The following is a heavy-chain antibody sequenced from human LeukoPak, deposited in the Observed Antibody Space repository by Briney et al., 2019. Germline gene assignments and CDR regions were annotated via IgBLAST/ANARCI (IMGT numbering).Heavy chain of an antibody. D-gene: IGHD3-3*01. CDR1: GFTYSSYA. Sequence: GASLRLSCAASGFTYSSYAMSWVRQAPGKGLEWVSAISGSGASTYYADSVKGRFTISRDNSKNTLYLQMNSLRAEDTAVYYCAKDPYYDYWSGYYPPWYYFDYWGQGTLVTVSS. CDR3: AKDPYYDYWSGYYPPWYYFDY. CDR2: ISGSGAST. J-gene: IGHJ4*02. V-gene: IGHV3-23*01.